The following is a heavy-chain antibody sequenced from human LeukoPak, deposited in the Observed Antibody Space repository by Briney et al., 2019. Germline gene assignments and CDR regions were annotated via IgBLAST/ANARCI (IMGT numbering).Heavy chain of an antibody. CDR1: GFTFSNYN. J-gene: IGHJ3*01. D-gene: IGHD4-23*01. Sequence: PGGSLGLSCAAPGFTFSNYNMNWVRQAPGKSLEWVSSITSTSTYTFYADSVKGRFIISRDNAENSLYLEMHSLRAEDTAVYYCARDSVGPFRRSPTNAFDVWGQGTMVTVSS. CDR2: ITSTSTYT. V-gene: IGHV3-21*01. CDR3: ARDSVGPFRRSPTNAFDV.